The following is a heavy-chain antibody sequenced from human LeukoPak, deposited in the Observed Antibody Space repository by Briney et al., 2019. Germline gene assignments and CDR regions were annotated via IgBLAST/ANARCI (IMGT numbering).Heavy chain of an antibody. D-gene: IGHD4-17*01. CDR1: GYTFTSYG. J-gene: IGHJ5*02. V-gene: IGHV1-18*01. CDR3: AREDYGDSNLNWFDP. CDR2: ISAYNGNT. Sequence: GASVKVSCKASGYTFTSYGISWVRQAPGQGLEWMGWISAYNGNTNYAQKLQGRVTMTTDTSTSTAYMELRSLRSDDTAVYYCAREDYGDSNLNWFDPWGQGTLVTVSS.